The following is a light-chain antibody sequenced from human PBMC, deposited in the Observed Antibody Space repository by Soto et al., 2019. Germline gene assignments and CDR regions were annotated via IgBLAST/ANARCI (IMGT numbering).Light chain of an antibody. CDR1: QSVSSSY. CDR2: GAS. CDR3: QQYGSSLFT. Sequence: EIVLTQSPGTPSLSPGERATLSCMASQSVSSSYLAWYQQKPGQAPRLLIYGASSRATGIPDRFSGSGSGTDFTLTFSRLEPEDFAVYYCQQYGSSLFTFGPGTKVDIK. V-gene: IGKV3-20*01. J-gene: IGKJ3*01.